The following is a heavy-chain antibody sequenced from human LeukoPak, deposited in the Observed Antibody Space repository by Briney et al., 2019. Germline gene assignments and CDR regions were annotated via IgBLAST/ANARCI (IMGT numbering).Heavy chain of an antibody. D-gene: IGHD3-22*01. CDR3: AKGDSSGYYPYYFDY. V-gene: IGHV3-66*01. J-gene: IGHJ4*02. Sequence: GSLELSCAASGFTGSCNYQSWVRQGPGEGLEGGSVIYSGGSTYYADSVKGRFTISRDNSKNTLYLQMNSLRAEDTAVYYCAKGDSSGYYPYYFDYWGQGTLVTVSS. CDR2: IYSGGST. CDR1: GFTGSCNY.